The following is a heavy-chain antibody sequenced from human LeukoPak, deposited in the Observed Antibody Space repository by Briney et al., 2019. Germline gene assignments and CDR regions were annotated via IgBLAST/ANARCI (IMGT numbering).Heavy chain of an antibody. CDR2: VYSDGSI. CDR3: ARDRHRYRGINGDGDAFDV. V-gene: IGHV3-53*01. J-gene: IGHJ3*01. D-gene: IGHD5-12*01. CDR1: GFAVSSKY. Sequence: GGSLRLSCEASGFAVSSKYISWVRQAPGKGLEWVSIVYSDGSIFHAASVKYRFTMPRDISRNTLDLQMNSLRVDDTAVYFWARDRHRYRGINGDGDAFDVWGQGTMVTVSS.